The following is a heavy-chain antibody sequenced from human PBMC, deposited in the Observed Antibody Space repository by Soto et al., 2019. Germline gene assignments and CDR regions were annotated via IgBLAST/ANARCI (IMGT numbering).Heavy chain of an antibody. V-gene: IGHV4-59*01. CDR1: GGSISSYY. D-gene: IGHD3-3*01. CDR3: ARYDSRGAYYFDY. CDR2: IYYSGST. J-gene: IGHJ4*02. Sequence: QVQLQESGPGLVKPSKTLSLTCTVSGGSISSYYWSWIRQPPGKGLEWIGYIYYSGSTNYNPSLKSRVTISVDTSKNQFSLKLSSVTAADTAVYYCARYDSRGAYYFDYWGQGTLVTVSS.